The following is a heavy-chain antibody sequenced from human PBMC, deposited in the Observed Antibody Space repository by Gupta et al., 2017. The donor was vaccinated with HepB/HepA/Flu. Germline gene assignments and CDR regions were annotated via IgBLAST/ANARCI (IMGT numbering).Heavy chain of an antibody. D-gene: IGHD3-16*01. CDR1: GFSPSTSGVG. J-gene: IGHJ4*02. CDR3: AHWGPRCFAY. Sequence: QITLKESVLPLVNPTQPLTLPCTFSGFSPSTSGVGVGWIRQTPGKALEWLALMYWDDDKRYSPSLRSRLTITKHTSKNQVVLTMTNRDAVDTAKYYCAHWGPRCFAYWGQGTLVTVSS. CDR2: MYWDDDK. V-gene: IGHV2-5*02.